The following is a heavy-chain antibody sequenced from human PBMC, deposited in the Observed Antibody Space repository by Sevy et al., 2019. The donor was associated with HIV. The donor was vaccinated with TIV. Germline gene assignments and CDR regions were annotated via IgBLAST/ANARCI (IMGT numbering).Heavy chain of an antibody. V-gene: IGHV3-49*03. J-gene: IGHJ6*02. Sequence: GGSLRLSCTASGFTFGDYAMSWFRHAPGKGLEWVGFIRSKAYGGTTEYAASVKGRFTISRDDSKSIAYLQMNSLKTEDTAVYYCTRARDRGYYGSGSYFYYYGMDVWGQGTTVTVSS. D-gene: IGHD3-10*01. CDR3: TRARDRGYYGSGSYFYYYGMDV. CDR2: IRSKAYGGTT. CDR1: GFTFGDYA.